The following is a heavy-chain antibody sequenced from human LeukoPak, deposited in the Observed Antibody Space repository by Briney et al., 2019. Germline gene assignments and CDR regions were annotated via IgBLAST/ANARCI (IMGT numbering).Heavy chain of an antibody. Sequence: GGSLRLSCAASGFTFSTYGMHWVRQAPGKGREWVAVIWYDGSNKNYGDSVKGRFTISRDNFKNTLYLQMNSLRVEDTAMYYCARGGKYYYGSGSTNWFDPWGQGTLVTVSS. J-gene: IGHJ5*02. CDR1: GFTFSTYG. D-gene: IGHD3-10*01. V-gene: IGHV3-33*01. CDR3: ARGGKYYYGSGSTNWFDP. CDR2: IWYDGSNK.